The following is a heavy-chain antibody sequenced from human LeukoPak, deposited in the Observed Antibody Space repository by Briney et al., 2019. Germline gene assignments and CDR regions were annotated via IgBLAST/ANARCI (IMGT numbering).Heavy chain of an antibody. J-gene: IGHJ6*02. Sequence: GASVKVSCKASVYTFTGYYMHWVRQAPGQGLEWMGIINPSGGSTSYAQKFQGRVTMTRDTSTSTVYMELSSLRSEDTAVYYCARGGTTITMVRGVITGMDVWGQGTTVTVSS. CDR2: INPSGGST. CDR1: VYTFTGYY. D-gene: IGHD3-10*01. CDR3: ARGGTTITMVRGVITGMDV. V-gene: IGHV1-46*01.